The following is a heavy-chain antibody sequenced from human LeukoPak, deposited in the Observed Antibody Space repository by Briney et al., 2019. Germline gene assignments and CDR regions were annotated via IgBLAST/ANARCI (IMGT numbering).Heavy chain of an antibody. V-gene: IGHV3-23*01. J-gene: IGHJ4*02. CDR2: INYLGLRT. Sequence: GGSLRLSCAASGFSFSDSDMNWFRQAPGEGPQWVANINYLGLRTYYANSVKGRFTIARDNSKNMLFLQMDGLRVEDTALYYCAKDPNWEGGYWGQGTLVTVSS. D-gene: IGHD1-26*01. CDR1: GFSFSDSD. CDR3: AKDPNWEGGY.